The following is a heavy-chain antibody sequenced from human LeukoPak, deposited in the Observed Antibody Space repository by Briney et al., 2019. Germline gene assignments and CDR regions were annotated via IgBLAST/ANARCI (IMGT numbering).Heavy chain of an antibody. CDR1: GFTFSSYA. Sequence: GGSLRLSCAASGFTFSSYAMHWVRQAPGKGLEWVAVISYDGSNKYYADSVKGRFTISRDNSKDTLYLQINSLRAEDTAVYYCAKVSAVTRGHFDYWGQGNLVTVSS. D-gene: IGHD3-10*01. J-gene: IGHJ4*02. CDR2: ISYDGSNK. CDR3: AKVSAVTRGHFDY. V-gene: IGHV3-30-3*01.